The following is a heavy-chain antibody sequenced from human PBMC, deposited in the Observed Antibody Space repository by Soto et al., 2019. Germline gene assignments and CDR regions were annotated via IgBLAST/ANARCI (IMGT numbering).Heavy chain of an antibody. J-gene: IGHJ4*02. Sequence: GSLTLTCAASGVTFSTSWLSWVRQAPGKGLEWVANIKNDGSNQYYADSVGGRFTISRDNAKNSLYLQMNSLRAEDTAVYYCARVPSTSSWYYYFDNWGQGTLVTVSS. D-gene: IGHD6-13*01. V-gene: IGHV3-7*01. CDR2: IKNDGSNQ. CDR1: GVTFSTSW. CDR3: ARVPSTSSWYYYFDN.